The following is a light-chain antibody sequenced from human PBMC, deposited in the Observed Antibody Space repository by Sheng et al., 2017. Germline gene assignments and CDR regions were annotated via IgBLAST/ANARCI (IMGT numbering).Light chain of an antibody. CDR2: GAS. J-gene: IGKJ2*01. CDR3: LRSGTSPPYT. Sequence: EIVLTQSPGTLSLSPGERATLSCRASQSVSSNSLAWYQHKPGQAPRLLIYGASIRATGIPDRFSGSGSGTDFSLTISRLEPEDFAVYYCLRSGTSPPYTFGQGTKLQ. V-gene: IGKV3-20*01. CDR1: QSVSSNS.